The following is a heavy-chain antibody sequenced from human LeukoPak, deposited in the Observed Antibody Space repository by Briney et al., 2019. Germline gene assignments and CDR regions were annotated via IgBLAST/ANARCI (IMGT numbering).Heavy chain of an antibody. CDR3: ARTYCSNGVCTRKAFDI. Sequence: GGSLRLSCATSGFTFSTYSMNWVRQAPGKGLEWVSYITSSSSTIYYADSVKGRFTISRDNAKSSLYLQVNSLRAEDTAVYYCARTYCSNGVCTRKAFDIWGQGTMVTVSS. V-gene: IGHV3-48*01. D-gene: IGHD2-8*01. CDR1: GFTFSTYS. J-gene: IGHJ3*02. CDR2: ITSSSSTI.